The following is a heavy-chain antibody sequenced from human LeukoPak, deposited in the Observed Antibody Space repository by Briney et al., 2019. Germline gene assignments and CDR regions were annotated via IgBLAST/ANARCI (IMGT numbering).Heavy chain of an antibody. CDR3: ARGDTYYYDSSGSPDAFDI. D-gene: IGHD3-22*01. CDR2: ISSSSSYI. Sequence: GGSLRLSCAASGFTFSSYSMNWVRQAPGKGLEWVSSISSSSSYIYHADSVKGRFTISRDNAKNSLYLQMNSLRAEDTAVYYCARGDTYYYDSSGSPDAFDIWGQGTMVTVSS. J-gene: IGHJ3*02. CDR1: GFTFSSYS. V-gene: IGHV3-21*01.